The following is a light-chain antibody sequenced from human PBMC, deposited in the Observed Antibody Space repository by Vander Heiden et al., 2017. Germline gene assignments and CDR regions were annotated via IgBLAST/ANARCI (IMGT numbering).Light chain of an antibody. J-gene: IGLJ2*01. CDR2: RES. CDR1: NIESKY. Sequence: SYDLTQPFSVSAALGQTATITGGGANIESKYVHWYQQKNGQAPVLVICRESTRTSGSPERFSGSSSGNTATLTISRAQAGDEAVYYCQLWDSTTVLLGGGTKVTVL. V-gene: IGLV3-9*01. CDR3: QLWDSTTVL.